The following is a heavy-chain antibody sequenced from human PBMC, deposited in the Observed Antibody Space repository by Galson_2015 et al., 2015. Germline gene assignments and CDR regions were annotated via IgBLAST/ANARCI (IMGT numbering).Heavy chain of an antibody. V-gene: IGHV3-23*01. Sequence: SLRLSCAASGFTFSSYAMHWVRQAPGKGLEWVSAISGSGGSTYYADTVKGRFTISRDNSKNTLYLQMNSLRAEDTAVYYCAKGIVATIRGFDYWGQGTLVTVSS. CDR1: GFTFSSYA. D-gene: IGHD5-12*01. CDR3: AKGIVATIRGFDY. J-gene: IGHJ4*02. CDR2: ISGSGGST.